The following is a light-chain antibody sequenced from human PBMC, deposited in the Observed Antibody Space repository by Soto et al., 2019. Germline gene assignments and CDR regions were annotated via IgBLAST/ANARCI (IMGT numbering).Light chain of an antibody. CDR1: SSDVGGYNY. CDR2: DVS. CDR3: QSYDISLSGSGV. Sequence: QSVLTQPRSVSGSPGQSVTISCTGTSSDVGGYNYVSWYQQHPGKAPKLMIYDVSKRPSGVPDRFSGSKSGNTASLTISGLQAEDEADYYCQSYDISLSGSGVFGGGTKLTVL. J-gene: IGLJ3*02. V-gene: IGLV2-11*01.